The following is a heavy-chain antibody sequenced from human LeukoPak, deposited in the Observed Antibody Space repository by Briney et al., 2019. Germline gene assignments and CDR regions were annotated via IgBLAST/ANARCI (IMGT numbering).Heavy chain of an antibody. CDR2: IGRSGSTI. V-gene: IGHV3-11*01. J-gene: IGHJ6*03. D-gene: IGHD3-22*01. CDR3: ARASDYYDSSGTNYYYYYMDV. Sequence: KPGGSLRLSCATSGFTFSDYYMTWIRQAQGRGLVWLSYIGRSGSTIYYADSVKGRFTISRDNAKNSLYLQMDSLRADDTAVYYCARASDYYDSSGTNYYYYYMDVWGNGTTVTVSS. CDR1: GFTFSDYY.